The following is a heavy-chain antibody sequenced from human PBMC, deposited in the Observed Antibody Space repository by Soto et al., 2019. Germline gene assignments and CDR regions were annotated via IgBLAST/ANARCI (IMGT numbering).Heavy chain of an antibody. CDR1: GDTFSTYT. CDR2: IIPRSATS. J-gene: IGHJ6*02. V-gene: IGHV1-69*13. CDR3: ALGWGYYETYYYYYGMDV. D-gene: IGHD3-22*01. Sequence: SVKVSCKASGDTFSTYTITWMRQAPGQGLEWMGGIIPRSATSNYAQKFQGRVTITADESTNTAYMELRNLRSDDTAVYYCALGWGYYETYYYYYGMDVWGQGTTVTVSS.